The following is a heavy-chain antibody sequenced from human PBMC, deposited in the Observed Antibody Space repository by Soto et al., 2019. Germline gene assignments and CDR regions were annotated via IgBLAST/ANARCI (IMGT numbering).Heavy chain of an antibody. D-gene: IGHD2-2*01. CDR2: IYHSGST. V-gene: IGHV4-30-2*01. Sequence: NPSETLSLTCTVSGGSISSGGFSWSWIRQPPGKGLEWIGYIYHSGSTYYNPSLESRVTISIDTSNNHFSLNLNSVTAADTAVYYCAAFYNIYCSSTTCGWFDPWGQGTLVTVSS. CDR3: AAFYNIYCSSTTCGWFDP. CDR1: GGSISSGGFS. J-gene: IGHJ5*02.